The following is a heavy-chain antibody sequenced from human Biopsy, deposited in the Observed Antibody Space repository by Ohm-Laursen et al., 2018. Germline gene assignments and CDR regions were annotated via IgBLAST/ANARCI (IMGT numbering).Heavy chain of an antibody. CDR2: INHRGSA. D-gene: IGHD3-16*01. J-gene: IGHJ4*02. CDR3: ARMGASRNRDDY. V-gene: IGHV4-34*01. Sequence: TLSLTCAVYGGSFSDYYWSWIRQPPGKGLEWIGEINHRGSANHNPSLRSRVTMSVDTSKNQFSLKLTSVTAADTAVYYCARMGASRNRDDYWGQGTLVAVSS. CDR1: GGSFSDYY.